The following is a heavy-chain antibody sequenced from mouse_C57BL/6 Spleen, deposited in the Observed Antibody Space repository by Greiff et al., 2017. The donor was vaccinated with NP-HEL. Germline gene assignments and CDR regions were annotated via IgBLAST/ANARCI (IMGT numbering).Heavy chain of an antibody. V-gene: IGHV7-3*01. D-gene: IGHD1-1*01. CDR3: ARYGYYGSMDY. J-gene: IGHJ4*01. Sequence: EVKLVESGGGLVQPGGSLSLSCAASGFTFTDYYMSWVRQPPGTALEWLGFIRNKANGYTTEYSASVKGRFTISRDNSQIILYLQMNALRAEDSATYYCARYGYYGSMDYWGQGTSVTVSS. CDR1: GFTFTDYY. CDR2: IRNKANGYTT.